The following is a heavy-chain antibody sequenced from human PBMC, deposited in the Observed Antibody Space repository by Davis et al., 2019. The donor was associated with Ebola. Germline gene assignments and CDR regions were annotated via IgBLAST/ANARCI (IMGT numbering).Heavy chain of an antibody. CDR3: APTTGWNYFDS. D-gene: IGHD4-17*01. Sequence: HTGGSLRLSCAASGFTFSSYWMHWVRQAPGKGLVWVSRINSDGSSTNYADSVKGRFTISRDNAKNTLYLQMDSLRAEDTAVYYCAPTTGWNYFDSWGQGTLVTVSS. CDR1: GFTFSSYW. CDR2: INSDGSST. V-gene: IGHV3-74*01. J-gene: IGHJ4*02.